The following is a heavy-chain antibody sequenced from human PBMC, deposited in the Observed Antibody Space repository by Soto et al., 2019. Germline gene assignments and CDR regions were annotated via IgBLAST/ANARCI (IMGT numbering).Heavy chain of an antibody. CDR3: ARDGVEAGLYLDN. CDR1: GFIFRSYW. D-gene: IGHD3-16*01. V-gene: IGHV3-7*01. J-gene: IGHJ4*02. Sequence: EVQLVESGGGLVQPGGSLRLSCAASGFIFRSYWMSWVRQAPGKRLEWVANINQDGSEKYYVDSVKGRFIISRDNAKNSLYLQMNSLRVEDTAVYYCARDGVEAGLYLDNWGQGTLVTVSS. CDR2: INQDGSEK.